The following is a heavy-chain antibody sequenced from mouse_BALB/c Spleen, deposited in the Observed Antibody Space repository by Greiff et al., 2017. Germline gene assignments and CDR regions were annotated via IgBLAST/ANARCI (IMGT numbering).Heavy chain of an antibody. V-gene: IGHV1S81*02. CDR1: GYTFTSYW. CDR2: INPSNGRT. D-gene: IGHD1-2*01. Sequence: QVQLQQPGAELVKPGASVKLSCKASGYTFTSYWMHWVKQRPGQGLEWIGEINPSNGRTNYNEKFKSKATLTVDKSSSTAYMQLSSLTSEDSAVYYCTRGALRPYFDYWGQGTTLTVSS. J-gene: IGHJ2*01. CDR3: TRGALRPYFDY.